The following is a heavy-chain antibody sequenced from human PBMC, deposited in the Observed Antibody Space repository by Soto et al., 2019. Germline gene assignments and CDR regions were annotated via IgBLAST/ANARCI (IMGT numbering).Heavy chain of an antibody. Sequence: QLQLQESGSGLVKPSETLSLTCAVSGGSISGVFSWGWIRQSPGTGLECIGYIHQSGRAYYNPSLESRVTILLDTSKNVFALNLRSVTAADTAVYYCFRARKFRATNNWFDPWGQGTQVTVSS. CDR1: GGSISGVFS. CDR2: IHQSGRA. J-gene: IGHJ5*02. V-gene: IGHV4-30-2*06. CDR3: FRARKFRATNNWFDP.